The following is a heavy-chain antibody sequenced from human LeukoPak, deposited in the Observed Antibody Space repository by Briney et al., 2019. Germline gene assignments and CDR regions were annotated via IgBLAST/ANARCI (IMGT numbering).Heavy chain of an antibody. J-gene: IGHJ4*02. V-gene: IGHV4-39*01. CDR3: ARRNQVLREYYYDSSGYLYFDY. Sequence: PSETLSLTCTVSGGSISSSTYYWGWIRQLLGKGLEWIGSIYYSGSTYYNPSLKSRVTISVDTSKNQFSLKLSSVTAADTAVYYCARRNQVLREYYYDSSGYLYFDYWGQGTLVTVSS. CDR1: GGSISSSTYY. CDR2: IYYSGST. D-gene: IGHD3-22*01.